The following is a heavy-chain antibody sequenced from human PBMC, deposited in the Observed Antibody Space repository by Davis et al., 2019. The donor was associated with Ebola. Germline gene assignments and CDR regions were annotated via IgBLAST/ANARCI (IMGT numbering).Heavy chain of an antibody. D-gene: IGHD2-2*01. J-gene: IGHJ4*02. CDR1: GGTFSSYA. Sequence: SVKVSCKASGGTFSSYAFSWVRQAPGQGLEWMGGIIPMFGTANSAQEFQGRVTITADESTSTAYMELSSLRSEDTAVYYCARGDPHCSSTSCYAGACDYWGQGTLVTVSS. V-gene: IGHV1-69*13. CDR2: IIPMFGTA. CDR3: ARGDPHCSSTSCYAGACDY.